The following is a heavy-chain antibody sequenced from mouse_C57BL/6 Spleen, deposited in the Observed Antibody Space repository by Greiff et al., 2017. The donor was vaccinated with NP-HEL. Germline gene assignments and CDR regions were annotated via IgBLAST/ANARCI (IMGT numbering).Heavy chain of an antibody. V-gene: IGHV5-6*01. Sequence: EVKLMESGGDLVKPGGSLKLSCAASGFTFSSYGMSWVRQTPDKRLEWVATISSGGSYTYYLDSVKGRFTISRDNAKNTLYLQMSSLKSEDTAMYYCARHSGNFPFAYWGQGTLVTVSA. CDR3: ARHSGNFPFAY. CDR2: ISSGGSYT. CDR1: GFTFSSYG. J-gene: IGHJ3*01.